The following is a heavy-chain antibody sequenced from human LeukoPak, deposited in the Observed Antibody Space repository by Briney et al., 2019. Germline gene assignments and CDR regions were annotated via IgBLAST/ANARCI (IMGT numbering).Heavy chain of an antibody. V-gene: IGHV3-48*04. CDR3: ATTPRLAAAGSRRRDY. CDR2: ISSSSSTI. Sequence: PGGSLRLSCAASGFTFSSYSMNWVRQAPGKGQEWVSYISSSSSTIYYADSVKGRFTISRDNAKNSLYLQMNSLRAEDTAVYYCATTPRLAAAGSRRRDYWGQGTLVTVSS. J-gene: IGHJ4*02. CDR1: GFTFSSYS. D-gene: IGHD6-13*01.